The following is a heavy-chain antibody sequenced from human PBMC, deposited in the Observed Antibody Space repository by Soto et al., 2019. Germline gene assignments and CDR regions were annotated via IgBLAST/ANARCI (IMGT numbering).Heavy chain of an antibody. Sequence: PGGSLRLSCAASGFTFSRYGMSWVRQAPGKGLEWVASTSMTTSYVYYADSVKGRFSISRDNAKKILYLEMYALRTEDTAVYYCARDPSEGRVGNWFESWGQGTLVTVSS. CDR2: TSMTTSYV. CDR3: ARDPSEGRVGNWFES. CDR1: GFTFSRYG. V-gene: IGHV3-21*01. J-gene: IGHJ5*01. D-gene: IGHD2-2*01.